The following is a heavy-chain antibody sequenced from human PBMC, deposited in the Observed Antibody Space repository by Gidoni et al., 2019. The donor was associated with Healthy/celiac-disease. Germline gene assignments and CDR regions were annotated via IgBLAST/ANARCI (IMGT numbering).Heavy chain of an antibody. V-gene: IGHV3-30*18. CDR1: GFTFSSYG. J-gene: IGHJ3*02. D-gene: IGHD1-26*01. CDR3: AKVRTLSAFGAFDI. Sequence: QVQLVESGGGVVQPGRSLRLSWAASGFTFSSYGMHWVRQAPGKGLEWVAVISYDGSNKYYADSVKGRFTISRDNSKNTLYLQMNSLRAEDTAVYYCAKVRTLSAFGAFDIWGQGTMVTVSS. CDR2: ISYDGSNK.